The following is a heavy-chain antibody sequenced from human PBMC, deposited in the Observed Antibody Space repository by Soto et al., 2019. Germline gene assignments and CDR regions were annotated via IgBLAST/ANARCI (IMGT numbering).Heavy chain of an antibody. CDR2: IWYDGSNK. Sequence: HPGGSLRLSCAASGFTFSSYGMHWVRQAPGKGLEWVAVIWYDGSNKYYADSVKGRFTISRDNSKNTLYLQMNSLRAEDTAVYYCARDPTYYYDSSGPHGYDYAFDIWGQGTMVTVSS. D-gene: IGHD3-22*01. J-gene: IGHJ3*02. V-gene: IGHV3-33*01. CDR1: GFTFSSYG. CDR3: ARDPTYYYDSSGPHGYDYAFDI.